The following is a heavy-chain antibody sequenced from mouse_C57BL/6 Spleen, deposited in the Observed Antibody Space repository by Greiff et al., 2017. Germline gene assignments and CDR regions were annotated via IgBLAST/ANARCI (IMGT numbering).Heavy chain of an antibody. CDR3: ARSPLYDYPFDY. J-gene: IGHJ2*01. Sequence: QVQLQQPGAELVKPGASVKMSCKASGYTFTSYWITWVKQRPGQGLEWIGDIYPGSGSTNYNEKFKSKATLTVDTSSSTAYMQLSSLTSEDSAVXDCARSPLYDYPFDYWGQGTTLTVSS. D-gene: IGHD2-4*01. CDR1: GYTFTSYW. CDR2: IYPGSGST. V-gene: IGHV1-55*01.